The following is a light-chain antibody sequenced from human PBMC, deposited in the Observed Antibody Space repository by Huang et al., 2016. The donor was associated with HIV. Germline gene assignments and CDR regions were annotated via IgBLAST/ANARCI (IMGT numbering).Light chain of an antibody. CDR2: AAS. CDR1: QNVNTY. Sequence: DIQMTQSPPSLSASVGDSVTIACRASQNVNTYLKWYQQKPGQAPRLLIFAASRLRSRVPSRFSGSGSGTEFTLTISSLQLEDFATYYCQQRFSTTITFGQGTRLDIK. CDR3: QQRFSTTIT. J-gene: IGKJ5*01. V-gene: IGKV1-39*01.